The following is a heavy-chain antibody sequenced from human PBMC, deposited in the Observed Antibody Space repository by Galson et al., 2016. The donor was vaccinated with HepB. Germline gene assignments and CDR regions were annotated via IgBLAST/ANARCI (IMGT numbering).Heavy chain of an antibody. CDR1: GFDVSRTF. J-gene: IGHJ4*02. CDR2: MYSGGAT. CDR3: ARGAGRYGLDYFDL. Sequence: SLRLSCAASGFDVSRTFMTWVRRSPEKGLEWVSVMYSGGATYYADSVKGRFVISKGNSKSKVFLQMNNLTGDDTAIYFCARGAGRYGLDYFDLWGQGTLVTVS. D-gene: IGHD4-17*01. V-gene: IGHV3-53*01.